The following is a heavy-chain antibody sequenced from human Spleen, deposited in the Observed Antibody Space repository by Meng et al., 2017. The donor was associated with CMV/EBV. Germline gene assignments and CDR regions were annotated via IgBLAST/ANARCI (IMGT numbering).Heavy chain of an antibody. CDR3: ARVRGVHCSSTSCHSYYFDY. D-gene: IGHD2-2*01. J-gene: IGHJ4*02. CDR2: IKQDGSEK. V-gene: IGHV3-7*01. CDR1: GFTFSSYW. Sequence: GGSLRLSCAASGFTFSSYWMSWVRQAPGKGLEWVANIKQDGSEKYYVDSVKGRFTISRDNAKNSLYLQMNSLRAEDTAVYYCARVRGVHCSSTSCHSYYFDYWGQGTLVTVSS.